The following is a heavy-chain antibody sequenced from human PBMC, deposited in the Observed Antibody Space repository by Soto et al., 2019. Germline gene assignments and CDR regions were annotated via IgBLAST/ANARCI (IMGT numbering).Heavy chain of an antibody. CDR2: IIPIFGTA. D-gene: IGHD2-2*01. J-gene: IGHJ6*02. CDR1: GGTFSSYA. Sequence: QVQLVQSGAEVKKPGSSVKVSCKASGGTFSSYAISWVRQAPGQGLEWMGGIIPIFGTANYAQKFQGRVKITADKSTSTAYMELSSLRSEDTAVYYCASIYCSSASCLEYYYYGMDVWGQGTTVTVSS. CDR3: ASIYCSSASCLEYYYYGMDV. V-gene: IGHV1-69*06.